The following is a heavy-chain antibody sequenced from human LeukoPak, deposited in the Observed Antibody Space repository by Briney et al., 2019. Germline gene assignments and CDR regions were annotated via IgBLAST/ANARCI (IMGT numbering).Heavy chain of an antibody. Sequence: PGGSLRLSCAASGFNFSSYWMSWVRQAPGKGLEWVANIKPDGGEESYVDSVRGRFTISRDNAKNSLFRQMNSLRGEDTAVYSWGRGAGGGHLGGQGTRVTVSS. J-gene: IGHJ4*02. D-gene: IGHD6-19*01. CDR2: IKPDGGEE. V-gene: IGHV3-7*04. CDR3: GRGAGGGHL. CDR1: GFNFSSYW.